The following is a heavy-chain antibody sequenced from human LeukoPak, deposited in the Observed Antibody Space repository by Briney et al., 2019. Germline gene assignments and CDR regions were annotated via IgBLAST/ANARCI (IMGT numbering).Heavy chain of an antibody. J-gene: IGHJ6*03. V-gene: IGHV1-8*01. CDR3: AGAGVFCSATNCYDYYYYMDV. CDR2: MNPNSGNT. CDR1: GYTFTNYD. Sequence: ASVKVSCKASGYTFTNYDINWVRQATGQGLEWMGWMNPNSGNTDYAQKFQGRVTMTRNTSISTAYMELSSLKSEDTAVYYCAGAGVFCSATNCYDYYYYMDVWGKGTTVTIAS. D-gene: IGHD2-2*01.